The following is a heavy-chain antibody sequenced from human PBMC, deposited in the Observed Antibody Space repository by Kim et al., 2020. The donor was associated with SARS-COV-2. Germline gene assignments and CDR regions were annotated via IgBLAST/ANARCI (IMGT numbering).Heavy chain of an antibody. J-gene: IGHJ6*02. CDR3: ASGACTTSSCFDFYGVDV. Sequence: GGSLRLSCAASGFTFSNYAMNWVRQAPGKGLEWVSLVSGGGDSAYYADSVRGRFTISRDNSKNTLYLQLNSLRAEDTAVYYCASGACTTSSCFDFYGVDVWGRGTPVTVSS. CDR1: GFTFSNYA. D-gene: IGHD2-2*01. V-gene: IGHV3-23*01. CDR2: VSGGGDSA.